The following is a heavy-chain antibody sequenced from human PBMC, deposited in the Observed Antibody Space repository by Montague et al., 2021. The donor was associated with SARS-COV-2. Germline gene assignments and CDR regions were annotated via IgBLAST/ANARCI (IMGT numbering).Heavy chain of an antibody. J-gene: IGHJ6*02. CDR1: GGSIISSSYY. CDR3: ARDYGDYGSGYYYGMDV. D-gene: IGHD4-17*01. CDR2: IYYSGST. Sequence: SETLSLTCTVSGGSIISSSYYWGWIRQPPGKGLEWIGSIYYSGSTYYNPSLKSRVTKSVDTSKNQFSLKLSSVTAAATAVYYCARDYGDYGSGYYYGMDVWGQGTTVTVSS. V-gene: IGHV4-39*07.